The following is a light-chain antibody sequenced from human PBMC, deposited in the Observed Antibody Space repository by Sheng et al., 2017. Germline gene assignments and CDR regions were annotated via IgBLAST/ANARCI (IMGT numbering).Light chain of an antibody. J-gene: IGKJ1*01. CDR3: QQTFSSPPGT. CDR2: AAS. CDR1: QNVGNY. V-gene: IGKV1-39*01. Sequence: DIEMTQSPPSLSASVGDRVTIACRASQNVGNYVNWYQQKPGRAPKLLISAASTLQTGVPSTFSGGGSGTDFTLNISSLQPDDLATYFCQQTFSSPPGTFAERTXVEYK.